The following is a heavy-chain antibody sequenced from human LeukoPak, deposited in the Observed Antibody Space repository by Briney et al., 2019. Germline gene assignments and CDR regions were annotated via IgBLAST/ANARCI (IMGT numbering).Heavy chain of an antibody. Sequence: GGSLRLSCADSGFTFSSHWMHWVRQAPGKGLVWVSRIKYDASSTSYADSVKGRFTISRDNAKNTLYLQMNSLRAEDTAVYYCARDSDYGDYVKDYWGQGTLVTVSS. CDR2: IKYDASST. J-gene: IGHJ4*02. CDR1: GFTFSSHW. V-gene: IGHV3-74*01. D-gene: IGHD4-17*01. CDR3: ARDSDYGDYVKDY.